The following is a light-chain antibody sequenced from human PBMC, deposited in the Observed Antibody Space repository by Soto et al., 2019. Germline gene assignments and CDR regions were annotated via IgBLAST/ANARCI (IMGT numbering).Light chain of an antibody. CDR1: QSVSSY. CDR2: DAS. V-gene: IGKV3-11*01. J-gene: IGKJ1*01. Sequence: EIVLTQSPATLSLSPGERATLSCRASQSVSSYLAWYQQKPGQAPRLLIYDASNRATGIPARFSGSGSGTDFTLTISSLEPEDFAVYYCQQRSNWPPWTFGQGTKADI. CDR3: QQRSNWPPWT.